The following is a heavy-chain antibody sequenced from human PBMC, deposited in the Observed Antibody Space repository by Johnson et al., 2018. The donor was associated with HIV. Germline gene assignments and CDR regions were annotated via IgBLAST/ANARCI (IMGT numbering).Heavy chain of an antibody. D-gene: IGHD2-8*01. J-gene: IGHJ3*02. CDR3: ARRKPVYAHGSLDAFDI. CDR2: ISYDGSNK. CDR1: GFTFDSYA. V-gene: IGHV3-30-3*01. Sequence: VQLVESGGGMVQPGRSLRLSCAPSGFTFDSYAMHWVRQAPGKGLEWVAVISYDGSNKYYADSVKGRFTISRDNAKNSLYLQMNSLRAEDTALYYCARRKPVYAHGSLDAFDIWGQGTMVTVSS.